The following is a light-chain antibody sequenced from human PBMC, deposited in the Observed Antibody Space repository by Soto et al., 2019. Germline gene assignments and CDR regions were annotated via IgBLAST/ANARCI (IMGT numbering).Light chain of an antibody. J-gene: IGLJ1*01. CDR3: SSYTSNSTLPHV. Sequence: CVLTHAASVSRSPGQSITISCTVTSSDVGGYNYVSWYQQHPGKAPKLMIYDVSNRPSGVSNRFSGSKSGNTASLTISGLQAEDEADYYCSSYTSNSTLPHVVGTGTKVTVL. CDR1: SSDVGGYNY. V-gene: IGLV2-14*01. CDR2: DVS.